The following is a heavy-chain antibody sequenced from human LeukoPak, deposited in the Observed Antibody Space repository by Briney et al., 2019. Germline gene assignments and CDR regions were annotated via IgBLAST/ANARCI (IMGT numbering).Heavy chain of an antibody. Sequence: PGGSLRLFCAVSGFTFSRYWMSWVRQAPAKGLEWVANIKQEGSEKYYVESVKGRFTISRDNAKNSLYLQMNSLRAEDTAVYYCARVSYYYDSSGYPEYFQHGGQGTLVTVSS. D-gene: IGHD3-22*01. CDR3: ARVSYYYDSSGYPEYFQH. V-gene: IGHV3-7*04. CDR1: GFTFSRYW. CDR2: IKQEGSEK. J-gene: IGHJ1*01.